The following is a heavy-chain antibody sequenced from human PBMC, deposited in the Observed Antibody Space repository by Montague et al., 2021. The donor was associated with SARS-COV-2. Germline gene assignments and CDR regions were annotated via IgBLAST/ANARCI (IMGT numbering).Heavy chain of an antibody. CDR1: GGSISSSSYY. CDR3: ARVGRQQLVRLSGMDV. CDR2: IYYSGST. Sequence: SETLSLTCTVSGGSISSSSYYWGWIRQPPGKGLEWIRSIYYSGSTYYNPSLKSRVTIPVDTSKNQFSLKLSSVAAADTAVYYCARVGRQQLVRLSGMDVWGQGTTVTVSS. V-gene: IGHV4-39*07. D-gene: IGHD6-13*01. J-gene: IGHJ6*02.